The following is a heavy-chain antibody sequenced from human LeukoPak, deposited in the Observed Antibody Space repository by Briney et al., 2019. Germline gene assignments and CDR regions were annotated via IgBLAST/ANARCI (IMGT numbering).Heavy chain of an antibody. CDR3: ARDYYYDSSGYTYYFDY. CDR2: IKQDGSEK. V-gene: IGHV3-7*01. Sequence: QPGGSLRLSGAASGFTFSSYWMSWVRQAPGKGLEWVANIKQDGSEKYYVDSVKGRFTISRDNAKNSLYLQMNSLRAEDTAVYDCARDYYYDSSGYTYYFDYWGQGTLVTVSS. J-gene: IGHJ4*02. CDR1: GFTFSSYW. D-gene: IGHD3-22*01.